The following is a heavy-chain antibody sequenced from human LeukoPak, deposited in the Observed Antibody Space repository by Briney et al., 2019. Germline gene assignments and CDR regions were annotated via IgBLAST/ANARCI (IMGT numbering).Heavy chain of an antibody. CDR2: ISGYDGKP. V-gene: IGHV1-18*01. CDR3: ARWAATYVSGSPSGAY. D-gene: IGHD3-10*01. Sequence: ASVNVSCKASGYSFTSYGITWVRQAPGQGLEWMGWISGYDGKPNYAQKLQGRVTMTTDTSTSTTYLERGSLRSDDRAGYYGARWAATYVSGSPSGAYWGQGTLVSVSS. CDR1: GYSFTSYG. J-gene: IGHJ4*02.